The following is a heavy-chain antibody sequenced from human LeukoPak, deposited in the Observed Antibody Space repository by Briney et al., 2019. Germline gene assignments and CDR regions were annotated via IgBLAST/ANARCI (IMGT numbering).Heavy chain of an antibody. CDR2: INQDGSDK. D-gene: IGHD3-16*01. CDR3: ARDHVAPGLIFDS. J-gene: IGHJ4*02. CDR1: GFTFSSHW. Sequence: GGSLRLSCAASGFTFSSHWMSWVRQFPGMGLEWVANINQDGSDKHYVDSVKGRFTISRDNAERSLYLQMNSLRAEDTAVYYCARDHVAPGLIFDSWGQGTLVTVSS. V-gene: IGHV3-7*03.